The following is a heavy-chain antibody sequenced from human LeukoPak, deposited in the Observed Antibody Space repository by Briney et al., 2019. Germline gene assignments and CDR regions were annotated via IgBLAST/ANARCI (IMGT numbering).Heavy chain of an antibody. CDR1: GGSISSYY. J-gene: IGHJ5*02. D-gene: IGHD2/OR15-2a*01. CDR2: IYYSGST. V-gene: IGHV4-59*01. Sequence: SETLSLTCIVSGGSISSYYWSWIRQPPGKGLEWIGYIYYSGSTNYNPSLKSRVTISVDTSKNQFSLKLSSVTAADTAVYYCARDAGRRPVYRGWFDPWGQGTLVTVSS. CDR3: ARDAGRRPVYRGWFDP.